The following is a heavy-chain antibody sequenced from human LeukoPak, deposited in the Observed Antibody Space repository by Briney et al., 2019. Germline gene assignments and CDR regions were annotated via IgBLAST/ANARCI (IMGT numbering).Heavy chain of an antibody. Sequence: GGSLRLSCAASGFTVSSNSMTWVRQAPGKGLEWVSSIYSGGSTYYADSVKGRFTISRDNSKNTLYLQMNSLRAEDTAVYYCARDPTTVTTGGWGQGTLVTVSS. J-gene: IGHJ4*02. CDR3: ARDPTTVTTGG. V-gene: IGHV3-53*01. CDR1: GFTVSSNS. D-gene: IGHD4-17*01. CDR2: IYSGGST.